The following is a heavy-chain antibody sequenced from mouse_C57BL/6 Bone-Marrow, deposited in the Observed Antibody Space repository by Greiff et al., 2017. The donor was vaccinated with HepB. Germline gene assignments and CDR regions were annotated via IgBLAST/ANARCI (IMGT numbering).Heavy chain of an antibody. J-gene: IGHJ2*01. V-gene: IGHV5-17*01. CDR1: GFTFSDYG. D-gene: IGHD1-1*01. CDR2: ISSGSSTI. Sequence: EVQVVESGGGLVKPGGSLKLSCAASGFTFSDYGMHWVRQAPEKGLEWVAYISSGSSTIYYADTVKGRFTISRDNAKNTLFLQRTSLRSEDTAMYYCARKGITTVVATDYFDYWGQGTTLTVSS. CDR3: ARKGITTVVATDYFDY.